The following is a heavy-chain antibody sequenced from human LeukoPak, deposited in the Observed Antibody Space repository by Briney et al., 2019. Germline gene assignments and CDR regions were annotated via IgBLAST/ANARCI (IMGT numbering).Heavy chain of an antibody. CDR3: ARGMGAADYYYYMDV. CDR1: GFTFSNYW. CDR2: ISSSGSTI. V-gene: IGHV3-48*04. D-gene: IGHD3-16*01. J-gene: IGHJ6*03. Sequence: GGSLRLSCAASGFTFSNYWMHWVRQAPGKGLEWVSYISSSGSTIYYADSVKGRFTISRDNAKNSLYLQMNSLRAEDTAVYYCARGMGAADYYYYMDVWGKGTTVTVSS.